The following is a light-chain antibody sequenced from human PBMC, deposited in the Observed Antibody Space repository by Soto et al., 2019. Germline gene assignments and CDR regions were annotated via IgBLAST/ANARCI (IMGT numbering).Light chain of an antibody. J-gene: IGLJ2*01. CDR1: SSNIGSNS. CDR2: RNN. CDR3: AAWDYSLSGVV. V-gene: IGLV1-47*01. Sequence: QSVLTQPPSASGTPGQRVTISCSGSSSNIGSNSVYWYQQLPGTAPKLLIYRNNQRPSGVPDRFSGSKSGTSASLAISGLRSEDEADYYCAAWDYSLSGVVFGGGTKLTV.